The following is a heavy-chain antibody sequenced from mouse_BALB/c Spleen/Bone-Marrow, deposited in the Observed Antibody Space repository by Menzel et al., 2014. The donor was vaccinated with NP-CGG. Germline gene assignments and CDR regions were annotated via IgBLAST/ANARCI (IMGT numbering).Heavy chain of an antibody. CDR2: INPNTGYT. J-gene: IGHJ4*01. V-gene: IGHV1-7*01. D-gene: IGHD2-1*01. Sequence: VQLQESGAELAKPGASVKMSRKASGYTFTSYWMHWVKQGPGQGLEWIGYINPNTGYTDYNQKFNDKATLTADKSSSTAYMQLSSLTSKDSAVYYCARGNPLYAMDYWGQGTSVTVSS. CDR1: GYTFTSYW. CDR3: ARGNPLYAMDY.